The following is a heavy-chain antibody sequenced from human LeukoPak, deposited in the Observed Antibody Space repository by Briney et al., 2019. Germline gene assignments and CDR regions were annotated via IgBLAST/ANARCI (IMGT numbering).Heavy chain of an antibody. D-gene: IGHD2-15*01. Sequence: TSETLSLTCAVYGGSFSGYYWSWIRQPPGKGLEWIGEINHSGSTNYNPSLRSRVTISVDTSKNQFSLKLSSVTAADTAVYYCAREMVAEGGFDYWGQGTLVTVSS. CDR2: INHSGST. J-gene: IGHJ4*02. V-gene: IGHV4-34*01. CDR1: GGSFSGYY. CDR3: AREMVAEGGFDY.